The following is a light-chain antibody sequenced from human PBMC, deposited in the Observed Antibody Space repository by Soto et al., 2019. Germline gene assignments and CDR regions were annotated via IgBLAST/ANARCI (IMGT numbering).Light chain of an antibody. V-gene: IGLV3-1*01. CDR1: KLGDKY. CDR2: QDS. J-gene: IGLJ1*01. CDR3: QAWDSSTYV. Sequence: SSELTQPPSVSVSPGQTASITCSGDKLGDKYACWYQQKPGQSPVLVIYQDSKRPSGIPERFSGSNSGNTATLTISGTQAMDEADYYCQAWDSSTYVYGTRTEATVL.